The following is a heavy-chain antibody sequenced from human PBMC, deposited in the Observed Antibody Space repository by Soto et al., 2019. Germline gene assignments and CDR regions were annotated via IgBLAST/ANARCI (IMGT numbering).Heavy chain of an antibody. J-gene: IGHJ5*02. V-gene: IGHV4-39*07. CDR2: IYYSGST. Sequence: SETLSLTCTVSGGSISSSSYYWGWIRQPPGKGLEWIGSIYYSGSTYYNPSLKSRVTISVDTSKNQFSLKLSSVTAADTAVYYCASIPYCSGGSCYWFDPWGQGTLVTVSS. CDR1: GGSISSSSYY. D-gene: IGHD2-15*01. CDR3: ASIPYCSGGSCYWFDP.